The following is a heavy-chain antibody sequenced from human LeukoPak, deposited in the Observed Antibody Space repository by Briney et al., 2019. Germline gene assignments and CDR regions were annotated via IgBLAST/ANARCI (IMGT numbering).Heavy chain of an antibody. J-gene: IGHJ4*02. CDR1: GGSHSSYY. V-gene: IGHV4-59*01. CDR2: NYYSGST. D-gene: IGHD1-7*01. Sequence: SETLSLTRTVSGGSHSSYYWSWIPQPPGKGLEWIGYNYYSGSTNFNPSLKSRVTISLDTSKNPFSLKLSSVTAADTAVYYCASGNWNYYDFDYWGQGTMVTVSS. CDR3: ASGNWNYYDFDY.